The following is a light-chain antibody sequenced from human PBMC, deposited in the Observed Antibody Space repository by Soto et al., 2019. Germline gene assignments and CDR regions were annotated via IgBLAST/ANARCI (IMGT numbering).Light chain of an antibody. CDR2: RNN. J-gene: IGLJ3*02. CDR1: RSNIGRNF. CDR3: VAWDDTLDAQV. Sequence: VLTQSPSASGTPGQRVTISCSGSRSNIGRNFAYWYQHVPGTAPRLLIQRNNERPSGVPDRFSGSKSGTSVSLAISGLRSDDEATYYCVAWDDTLDAQVFGGGTKVTVL. V-gene: IGLV1-47*01.